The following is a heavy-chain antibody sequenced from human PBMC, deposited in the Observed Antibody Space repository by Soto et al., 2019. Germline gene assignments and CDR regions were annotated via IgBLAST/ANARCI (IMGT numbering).Heavy chain of an antibody. CDR1: GGSISSGDYY. CDR3: ANLGTVLWFGELLPDAFDI. V-gene: IGHV4-31*03. CDR2: IYYSGST. J-gene: IGHJ3*02. D-gene: IGHD3-10*01. Sequence: SETMSLTCTVSGGSISSGDYYWSWIRQHPGKGLEWIGYIYYSGSTYYNPSLKSRVTISVDTSKNQFSLKLSSVTAADTAVYYCANLGTVLWFGELLPDAFDIWGQGTMVTVS.